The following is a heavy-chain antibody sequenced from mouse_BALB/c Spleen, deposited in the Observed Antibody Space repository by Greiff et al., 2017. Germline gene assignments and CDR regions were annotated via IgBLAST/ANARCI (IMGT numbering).Heavy chain of an antibody. CDR3: ARNHYYGSSFYAMDY. Sequence: QVQLKESGPGLVQPSQSLSITCTVSGFSLTSYGVHWVRQSPGKGLEWLGVIWSGGSTDYNAAFISRLSISKDNSKSQVFFKMNSLQADDTAIYYCARNHYYGSSFYAMDYWGQGTSVTVSS. V-gene: IGHV2-4-1*01. CDR1: GFSLTSYG. D-gene: IGHD1-1*01. CDR2: IWSGGST. J-gene: IGHJ4*01.